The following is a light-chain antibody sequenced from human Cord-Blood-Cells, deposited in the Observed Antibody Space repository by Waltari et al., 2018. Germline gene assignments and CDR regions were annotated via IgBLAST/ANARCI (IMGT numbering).Light chain of an antibody. Sequence: NFMLTQPHSVSESPGKTVTISCTGSSGSIASNHVQWYQQRPGSAPTTVIYEDNQRPSGVPDRFSGSIDSSSNSASLTISGLKTEDEADYYCQSYDSSTWVFGGGTKLTVL. V-gene: IGLV6-57*02. CDR3: QSYDSSTWV. J-gene: IGLJ3*02. CDR2: EDN. CDR1: SGSIASNH.